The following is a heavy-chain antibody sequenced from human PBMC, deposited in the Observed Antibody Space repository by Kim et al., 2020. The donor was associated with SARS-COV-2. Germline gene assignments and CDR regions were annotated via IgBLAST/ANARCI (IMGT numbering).Heavy chain of an antibody. Sequence: GGSLRLSCAASGFTFSSYSMTWVRQAPGKGLEWVANIKQDGKQKYYVASVKGRFTISRDNAKNSLYLQMNSLRAEDTAVYYCARDGDLYSSGKDAFDIWGQGTTLTAAS. CDR1: GFTFSSYS. D-gene: IGHD6-19*01. V-gene: IGHV3-7*01. CDR3: ARDGDLYSSGKDAFDI. J-gene: IGHJ3*02. CDR2: IKQDGKQK.